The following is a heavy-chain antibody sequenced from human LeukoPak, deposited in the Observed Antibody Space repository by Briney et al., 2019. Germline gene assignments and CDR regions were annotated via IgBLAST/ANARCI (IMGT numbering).Heavy chain of an antibody. CDR1: GYTFTSYD. V-gene: IGHV1-8*01. J-gene: IGHJ4*02. Sequence: ASVNVSCTASGYTFTSYDINWVRQATGQGLEWMGWMNPNSGNTGYAQKFQGRVTMTRNTSISTAYMELSSLRSEDTAVYYCARGGEGLYYFDYWGQGTLVTVSS. CDR2: MNPNSGNT. D-gene: IGHD3-16*01. CDR3: ARGGEGLYYFDY.